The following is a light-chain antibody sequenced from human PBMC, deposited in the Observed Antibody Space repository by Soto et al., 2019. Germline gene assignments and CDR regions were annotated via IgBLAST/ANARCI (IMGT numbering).Light chain of an antibody. J-gene: IGKJ5*01. CDR3: QQYNTGTRLT. CDR1: QSVSSN. V-gene: IGKV3-15*01. Sequence: PAERGAGSWSASQSVSSNLAWYPQKPGQAPRLLIYGASTRATGIPARFSGSGSETEFTLTISSLQSEDFAVYYCQQYNTGTRLTFGQGARLEIK. CDR2: GAS.